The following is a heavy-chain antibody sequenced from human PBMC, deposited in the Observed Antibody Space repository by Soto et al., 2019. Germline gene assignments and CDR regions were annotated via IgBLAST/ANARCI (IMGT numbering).Heavy chain of an antibody. J-gene: IGHJ5*02. CDR1: GFTLSSYE. Sequence: EVQLVESGGGLVQPGGSLRLSCAASGFTLSSYEMNWVRQAPGKGLEWVSYISSSGNTIQYADSVKGRFTISRDNAKNSLYLQMNSLRAEDTADYYCARGGYSQRWFDPWGQGTLVTVSS. D-gene: IGHD6-25*01. V-gene: IGHV3-48*03. CDR2: ISSSGNTI. CDR3: ARGGYSQRWFDP.